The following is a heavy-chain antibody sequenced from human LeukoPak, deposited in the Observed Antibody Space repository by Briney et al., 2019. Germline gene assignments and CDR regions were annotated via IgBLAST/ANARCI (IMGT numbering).Heavy chain of an antibody. CDR3: ARGGHIVVVVPAARVNWFDP. D-gene: IGHD2-2*01. CDR1: GYTFTSYY. J-gene: IGHJ5*02. Sequence: ASVKVSCKASGYTFTSYYMHWVRQAPGQGLEWMGIINPSGGSTSYAQKFQGRVTMTRDMSTSTVYMELSSLRSEDTAVYYCARGGHIVVVVPAARVNWFDPWGQGTLVTVSS. CDR2: INPSGGST. V-gene: IGHV1-46*01.